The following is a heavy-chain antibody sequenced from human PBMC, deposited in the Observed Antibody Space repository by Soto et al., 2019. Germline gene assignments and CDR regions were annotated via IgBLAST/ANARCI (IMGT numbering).Heavy chain of an antibody. V-gene: IGHV1-69*01. CDR3: ARVKAWNYGDITLVY. CDR1: GGTFSSYA. J-gene: IGHJ4*02. D-gene: IGHD4-17*01. Sequence: QVQLVQSGAEVKKPGSSVKVSCRASGGTFSSYALSWVRQAPRQGLEWMGGIIPIFGTANYAQKFQGRVTITADESTRTAYVELSSLRSEDTAVYYCARVKAWNYGDITLVYWGQGTLVTVSS. CDR2: IIPIFGTA.